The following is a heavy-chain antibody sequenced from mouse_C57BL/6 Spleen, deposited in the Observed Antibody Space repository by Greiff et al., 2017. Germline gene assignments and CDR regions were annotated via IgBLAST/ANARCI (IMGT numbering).Heavy chain of an antibody. Sequence: EVKLMESGPGLVKPSQSLSLTCSVTGYSITSGYYWNWIRQFPGNKLEWMGYISYDGSNNYNPSLKNRISITRETSKNLFFLKLNSVTTEDTATYYCARDITTVVAPWYFDVWGTGTTVTVAS. D-gene: IGHD1-1*01. CDR2: ISYDGSN. J-gene: IGHJ1*03. CDR1: GYSITSGYY. CDR3: ARDITTVVAPWYFDV. V-gene: IGHV3-6*01.